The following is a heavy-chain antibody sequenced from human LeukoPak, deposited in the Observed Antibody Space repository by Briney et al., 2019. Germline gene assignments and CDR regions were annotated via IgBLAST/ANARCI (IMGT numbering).Heavy chain of an antibody. CDR1: GFTFSSYA. J-gene: IGHJ4*02. CDR2: ISGSGGST. D-gene: IGHD4-17*01. Sequence: GGSLRLSCAASGFTFSSYAMSWVRQAPGKGLEWGSAISGSGGSTYYADSVKGRFTISRDNSKNTLYLQMNSLRAEDTAVYYCAKSPDDYGDLYFDYWGQGTLVTVSS. CDR3: AKSPDDYGDLYFDY. V-gene: IGHV3-23*01.